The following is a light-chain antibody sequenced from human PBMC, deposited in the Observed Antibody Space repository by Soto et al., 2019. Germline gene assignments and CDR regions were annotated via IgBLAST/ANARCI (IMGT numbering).Light chain of an antibody. CDR1: QGVSNY. Sequence: DIQMTQSPSSLSASVGDRVTITWRASQGVSNYLAWYQQKPGKVPKLLIYGASTLQSGVPSRFSGSGSGTAFALSISSLQPEDVATYYCQKYDSVPFTFGPGTKVDIK. CDR2: GAS. CDR3: QKYDSVPFT. V-gene: IGKV1-27*01. J-gene: IGKJ3*01.